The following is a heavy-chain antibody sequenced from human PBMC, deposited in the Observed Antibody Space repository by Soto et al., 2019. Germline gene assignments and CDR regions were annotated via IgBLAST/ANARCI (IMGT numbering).Heavy chain of an antibody. CDR1: GFTFSSYG. Sequence: GGSLRLSCAASGFTFSSYGMHWVRQAPGKGLEWVAVIWYDGSNKYYADSVKGRFTISRDNSKNTLYLQMNSLRAEDTAVYYCARGSDDSSGYYYFDYWGQGTLVTVSS. D-gene: IGHD3-22*01. V-gene: IGHV3-33*01. J-gene: IGHJ4*02. CDR3: ARGSDDSSGYYYFDY. CDR2: IWYDGSNK.